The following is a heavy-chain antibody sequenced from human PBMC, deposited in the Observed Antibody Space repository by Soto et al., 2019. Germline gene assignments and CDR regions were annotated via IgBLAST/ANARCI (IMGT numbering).Heavy chain of an antibody. CDR1: GGSFSGYY. J-gene: IGHJ4*02. CDR2: INHSGST. CDR3: ARGSYSLVPAAFDY. D-gene: IGHD2-2*01. V-gene: IGHV4-34*01. Sequence: QVQLQQWGAGLLKPSETLSLTCAVSGGSFSGYYWSWIRQPPGKGLEWIGDINHSGSTNYNPSLKIRVTISVDTSHNQLSLKLSSVTAADTAVYYCARGSYSLVPAAFDYWGQGTLVTVSS.